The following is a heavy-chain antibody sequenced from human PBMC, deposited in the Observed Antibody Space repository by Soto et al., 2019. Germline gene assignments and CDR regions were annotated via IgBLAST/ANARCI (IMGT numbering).Heavy chain of an antibody. D-gene: IGHD6-6*01. CDR1: GGSITNAGYY. V-gene: IGHV4-31*03. J-gene: IGHJ3*02. Sequence: QLQLQESGPGLVKPSQTLSLSCTVSGGSITNAGYYWSWIRQHPGKGLEWIVYIYYTGDTYYNPSLKIRVTMSLDTSKNQFSLKLSSVTAADTAVYYCARVGISSSVAFDICGQGTMVTVSS. CDR3: ARVGISSSVAFDI. CDR2: IYYTGDT.